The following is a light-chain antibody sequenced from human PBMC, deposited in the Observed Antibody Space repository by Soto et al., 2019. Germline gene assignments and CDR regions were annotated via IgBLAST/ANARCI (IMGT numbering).Light chain of an antibody. CDR2: GAS. CDR1: QSVRSN. Sequence: VMTHSPHTLSVSDRESVTLCRSASQSVRSNLAWYQQKPGQARRLRIYGASTRATGIPARFSGSGSGTEFSLSISSLQSEDLAVYSCQQYNNWTPWTVGLGPKVE. CDR3: QQYNNWTPWT. V-gene: IGKV3-15*01. J-gene: IGKJ1*01.